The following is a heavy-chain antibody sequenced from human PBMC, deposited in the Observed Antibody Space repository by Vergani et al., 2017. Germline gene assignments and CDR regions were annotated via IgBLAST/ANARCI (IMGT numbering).Heavy chain of an antibody. CDR1: GYTFTSYA. Sequence: QVQLVQSGAEVKKPGASVKVSCKASGYTFTSYAMHWVRQAPGQRLEWMGWINAGNGNTKYSQKFQGRVTITRDTSASTAYMELSSLRSEDTAVYYCARDSWDGYKNHFDNWGQGTLVTVSS. CDR3: ARDSWDGYKNHFDN. D-gene: IGHD5-24*01. V-gene: IGHV1-3*01. J-gene: IGHJ4*02. CDR2: INAGNGNT.